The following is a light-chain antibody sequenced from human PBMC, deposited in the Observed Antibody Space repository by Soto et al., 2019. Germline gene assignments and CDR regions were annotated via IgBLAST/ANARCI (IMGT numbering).Light chain of an antibody. Sequence: DVQMTQSPSAMSASVGDRVTIACRASLDISRFVAWFQHKPGRAPERLIYETSSLQPGVPSRFSGSGSGTEFTLAISGLQPEDFATYYCLQHNTYPYSFGQGTKLEIK. CDR2: ETS. V-gene: IGKV1-17*03. CDR3: LQHNTYPYS. J-gene: IGKJ2*03. CDR1: LDISRF.